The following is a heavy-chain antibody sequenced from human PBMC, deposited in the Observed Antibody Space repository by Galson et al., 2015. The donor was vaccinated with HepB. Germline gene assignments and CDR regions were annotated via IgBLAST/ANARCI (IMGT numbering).Heavy chain of an antibody. V-gene: IGHV5-51*01. D-gene: IGHD2-21*02. CDR1: RYTFTNYW. CDR2: VYPGDSDT. Sequence: QSGAEVKKPGESLKISCQGSRYTFTNYWIGWVRQVPGKGLEWMGIVYPGDSDTKYGPSFQGQVTISADKSTSTAYLQWSSLKASDSATYYCARRLAVTGMPQHFDSWGQGTLVTVSS. J-gene: IGHJ4*02. CDR3: ARRLAVTGMPQHFDS.